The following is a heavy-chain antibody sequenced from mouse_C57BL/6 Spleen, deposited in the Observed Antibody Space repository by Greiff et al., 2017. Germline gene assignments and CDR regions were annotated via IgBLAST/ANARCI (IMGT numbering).Heavy chain of an antibody. CDR2: IRSKSNKYAT. V-gene: IGHV10-1*01. J-gene: IGHJ1*03. Sequence: EVHLVESGGGLVQPKGSLKLSCAASGFSFNTYAMNWVRQAPGKGLEWVARIRSKSNKYATYYADSVKDRFTISRDDSESMLYLQMNNLKTEDTAMYYCVRAQGYFDVWGTGTTVTVSS. CDR1: GFSFNTYA. CDR3: VRAQGYFDV.